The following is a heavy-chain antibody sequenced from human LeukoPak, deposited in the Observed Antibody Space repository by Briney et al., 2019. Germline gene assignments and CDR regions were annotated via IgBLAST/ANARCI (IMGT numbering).Heavy chain of an antibody. J-gene: IGHJ4*02. D-gene: IGHD2-2*01. CDR2: IKRDGSEK. CDR1: GFIFNNYW. Sequence: GGSLRLSCAASGFIFNNYWMSWVRQAPGKGLEWVANIKRDGSEKYYVDSVKGRFTISRDNSKNTLYLQMNSLRAEDTAVYYCARTLGYCSSTSCYFDYWGQGTLVTVSS. CDR3: ARTLGYCSSTSCYFDY. V-gene: IGHV3-7*01.